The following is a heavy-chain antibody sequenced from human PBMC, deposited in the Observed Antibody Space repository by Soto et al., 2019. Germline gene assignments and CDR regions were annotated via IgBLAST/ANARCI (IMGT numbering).Heavy chain of an antibody. CDR1: GYTLTSYG. CDR3: ARALSPSSSGCYGDYYYYYYMDV. CDR2: ISAYNGNT. D-gene: IGHD6-19*01. J-gene: IGHJ6*03. V-gene: IGHV1-18*01. Sequence: QVQLVQSGAEVKKPGASVKVSCKASGYTLTSYGISWVRQAPGQGLEWMGWISAYNGNTNYAQKLQGRVTMTTDTSTSTAYMELRSLRSDDTAVYYCARALSPSSSGCYGDYYYYYYMDVWGKGTTVTVSS.